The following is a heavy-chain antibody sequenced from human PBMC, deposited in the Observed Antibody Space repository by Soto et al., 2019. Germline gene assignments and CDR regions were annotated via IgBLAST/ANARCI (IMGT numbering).Heavy chain of an antibody. CDR2: MNPNSGNT. Sequence: QVQLVQSGAEVKKPGASVKVSCKASGYTFTSYDINWARQATGQGLEWMGWMNPNSGNTGYAQKFQGRVTMTRNTSISTAYMELSRLRSEDTAVYYCARERGSGSYYTPWFDPWGQGTLVTVSS. D-gene: IGHD3-10*01. CDR3: ARERGSGSYYTPWFDP. J-gene: IGHJ5*02. CDR1: GYTFTSYD. V-gene: IGHV1-8*01.